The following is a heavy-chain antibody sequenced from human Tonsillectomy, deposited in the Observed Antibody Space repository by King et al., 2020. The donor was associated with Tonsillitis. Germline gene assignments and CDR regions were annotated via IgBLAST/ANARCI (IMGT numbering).Heavy chain of an antibody. CDR1: GFTFSSYG. V-gene: IGHV3-30*18. CDR3: AKGGSDGVNSGCYFDL. J-gene: IGHJ2*01. D-gene: IGHD4-23*01. Sequence: VQLVESGGGVVQPGRSLRLSCAASGFTFSSYGMHWVRQAPGKGLEWVAVISYDGSNKYYADSVKGRFTISRDNSKNTLYLQMNTLRAEDTAVYYCAKGGSDGVNSGCYFDLGGRGTLVTVPS. CDR2: ISYDGSNK.